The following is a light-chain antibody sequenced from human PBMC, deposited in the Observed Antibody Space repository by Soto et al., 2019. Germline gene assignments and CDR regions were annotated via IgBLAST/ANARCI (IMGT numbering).Light chain of an antibody. CDR2: AAS. Sequence: DIQMTQSPSSLSASVGDRFTITCRASQSITSKLNWYQQKPGKVPKLLIYAASSLQSGVPSRFSGSGSGTDFTLTISSLQPEDFATYYCQQSYRSHPTFGQATKVDIK. J-gene: IGKJ1*01. CDR3: QQSYRSHPT. V-gene: IGKV1-39*01. CDR1: QSITSK.